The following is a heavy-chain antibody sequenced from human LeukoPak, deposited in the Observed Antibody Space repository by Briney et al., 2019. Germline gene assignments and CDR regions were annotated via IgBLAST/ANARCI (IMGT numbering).Heavy chain of an antibody. D-gene: IGHD3-22*01. Sequence: SETLSLTCTVSGGSISSYYWSWIRQPPGKGLEWIGYIYYSGSTNYNPSLKSRVTISVDTSKNQFSPKLSSVTAADTAVYYCAXXXXNYYDSSGYYWFDPWGQGTLVTVSS. CDR3: AXXXXNYYDSSGYYWFDP. J-gene: IGHJ5*02. CDR2: IYYSGST. CDR1: GGSISSYY. V-gene: IGHV4-59*01.